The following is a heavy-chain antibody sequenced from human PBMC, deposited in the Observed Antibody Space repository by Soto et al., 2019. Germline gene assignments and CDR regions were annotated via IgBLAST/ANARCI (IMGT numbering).Heavy chain of an antibody. D-gene: IGHD6-13*01. CDR2: ISWNSGSI. J-gene: IGHJ6*02. V-gene: IGHV3-9*01. CDR3: AKGDSSSFYYGMDV. Sequence: EVQLVESGGGLVQPGRSLRLSCAASGFTFDDYAMHWVRQAPGKGLEWVSGISWNSGSIGYADSVKGRFTNSRDNAKNSLYLQMNSLRAEDTALYYCAKGDSSSFYYGMDVWGQGTTVTVS. CDR1: GFTFDDYA.